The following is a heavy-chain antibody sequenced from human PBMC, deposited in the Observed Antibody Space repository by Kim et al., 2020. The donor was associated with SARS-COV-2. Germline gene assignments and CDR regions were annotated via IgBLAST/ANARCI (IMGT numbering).Heavy chain of an antibody. CDR1: GYTFTSYG. Sequence: ASVKVSCKASGYTFTSYGISWVRQAPGQGLEWMGWISAYNGNTNYAQKLQGRVTMTTDTSTSTAYMELRSLRSDDTAVYYCARDLWSSSPGGDWFDPWGQGTLVTVSS. D-gene: IGHD6-6*01. J-gene: IGHJ5*02. V-gene: IGHV1-18*01. CDR3: ARDLWSSSPGGDWFDP. CDR2: ISAYNGNT.